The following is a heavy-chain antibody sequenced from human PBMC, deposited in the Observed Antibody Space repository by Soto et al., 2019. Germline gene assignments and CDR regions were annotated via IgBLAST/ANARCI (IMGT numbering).Heavy chain of an antibody. J-gene: IGHJ4*02. V-gene: IGHV3-48*02. CDR3: ARSVEGHFDY. CDR2: MTSDTKTI. D-gene: IGHD6-19*01. Sequence: EVQLVKSGGGLVQPGGSLRLSCAASGFRFNIYSMNWVRQAPGKGLEWAAYMTSDTKTIKYAESVKGRFTISRDNDNYLVYLQMNSLRDEDTAVYYCARSVEGHFDYWGQGTVVTVSA. CDR1: GFRFNIYS.